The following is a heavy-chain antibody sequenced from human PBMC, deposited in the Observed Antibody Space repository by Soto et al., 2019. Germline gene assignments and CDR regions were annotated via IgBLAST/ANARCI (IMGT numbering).Heavy chain of an antibody. D-gene: IGHD5-18*01. CDR1: GGTFSSYA. Sequence: SAKVSCKASGGTFSSYAISWVRQAPGQGLEWMGGIIPIFGTANYAQKFQGRVTITADESTSTAYMELSSLRSEDTAVYYCARFRGYSYGQAYHYYYGMDVWGQGTTVTVSS. J-gene: IGHJ6*02. CDR2: IIPIFGTA. CDR3: ARFRGYSYGQAYHYYYGMDV. V-gene: IGHV1-69*13.